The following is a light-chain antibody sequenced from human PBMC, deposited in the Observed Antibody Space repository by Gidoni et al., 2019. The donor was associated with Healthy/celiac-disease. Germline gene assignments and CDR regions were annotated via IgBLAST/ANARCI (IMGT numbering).Light chain of an antibody. CDR1: QSVSSN. V-gene: IGKV3-15*01. CDR2: GAS. CDR3: QQYNNWPRIT. J-gene: IGKJ3*01. Sequence: EIVMTQSPATLSVSPGERATLSCRASQSVSSNLAWYQQKPGQAPWLLIYGASTRATGIPARFSGSGSGTEFTLTISSLQSEDFAVYYCQQYNNWPRITFGPGTKVDIK.